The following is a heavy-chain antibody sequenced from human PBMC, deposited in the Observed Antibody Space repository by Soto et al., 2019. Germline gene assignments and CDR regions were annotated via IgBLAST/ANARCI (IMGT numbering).Heavy chain of an antibody. CDR1: GYSFTSYW. CDR3: ASAAVPPSDY. Sequence: PGESLKISCKGSGYSFTSYWISWVRQMPGKGLEWMGRIDPSDSYTNYSPSFQGHVTISADKSISTAYLQWSSLEASDTAMYYCASAAVPPSDYWGQGTLVTVSS. J-gene: IGHJ4*02. D-gene: IGHD6-13*01. CDR2: IDPSDSYT. V-gene: IGHV5-10-1*01.